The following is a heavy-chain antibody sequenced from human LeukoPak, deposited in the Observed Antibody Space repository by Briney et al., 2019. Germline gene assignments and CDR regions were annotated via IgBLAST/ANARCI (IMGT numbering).Heavy chain of an antibody. CDR2: ISGSGDST. CDR1: GFTFRNYG. D-gene: IGHD2-21*02. CDR3: AKGHGDCYFYYFDY. Sequence: GGSLRLSCAVSGFTFRNYGMSWVRQAPGKGLEWVSAISGSGDSTYYTDSVKGRFTISRDNAKNTLFLQMSSLRDEDTAIYYCAKGHGDCYFYYFDYWGQGTLVTVSS. V-gene: IGHV3-23*01. J-gene: IGHJ4*02.